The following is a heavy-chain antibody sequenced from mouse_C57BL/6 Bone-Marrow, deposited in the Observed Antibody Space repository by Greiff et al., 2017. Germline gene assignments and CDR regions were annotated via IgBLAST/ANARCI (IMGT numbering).Heavy chain of an antibody. D-gene: IGHD2-1*01. J-gene: IGHJ3*01. CDR1: GFNIKDDY. CDR3: TTSGYYVGAY. CDR2: IDPENGDT. V-gene: IGHV14-4*01. Sequence: EVQLQESGAELVRPGASVKLSCTASGFNIKDDYMHWVKQRPEQGLEWIGWIDPENGDTEYASKFQGKVTITADTSSNTAYLQLSSLPSEDTAVYYCTTSGYYVGAYWGQGTLVTVSA.